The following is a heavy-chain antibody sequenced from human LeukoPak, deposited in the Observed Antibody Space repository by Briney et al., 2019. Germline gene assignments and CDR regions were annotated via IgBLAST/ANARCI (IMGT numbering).Heavy chain of an antibody. J-gene: IGHJ4*02. CDR2: IYHSGST. CDR3: ARDKVLGSANTRLDY. Sequence: APETLSLTCTVSGGSISSGGYYWSWIRQPPGKGLEWIGYIYHSGSTYYNPSLKSRVTISVDRSKNQFSLKLSSVTAADTAVYYCARDKVLGSANTRLDYWGQGTLVTVSS. V-gene: IGHV4-30-2*01. D-gene: IGHD3-16*01. CDR1: GGSISSGGYY.